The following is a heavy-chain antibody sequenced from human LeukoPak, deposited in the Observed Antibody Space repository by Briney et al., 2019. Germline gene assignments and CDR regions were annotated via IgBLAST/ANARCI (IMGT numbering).Heavy chain of an antibody. D-gene: IGHD1-1*01. Sequence: PSETLPLTCAIDGGSFNAYYWSWIRQPPGKGLEWIGEINHSGSTNYNSSLKSRVTISVDTSKNQFSLKLSSVTAADTAIYYCARATLQLERRPFDYWGQGTLVTVSS. V-gene: IGHV4-34*01. J-gene: IGHJ4*02. CDR1: GGSFNAYY. CDR2: INHSGST. CDR3: ARATLQLERRPFDY.